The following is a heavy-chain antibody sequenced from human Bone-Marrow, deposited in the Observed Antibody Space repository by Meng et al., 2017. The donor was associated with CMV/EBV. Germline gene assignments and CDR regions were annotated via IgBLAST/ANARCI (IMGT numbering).Heavy chain of an antibody. D-gene: IGHD2-8*02. CDR2: IYSGGST. V-gene: IGHV3-66*01. CDR1: GFSVSYNY. J-gene: IGHJ4*02. Sequence: GESLKISCAASGFSVSYNYMNWVRQAPGKGLEWVSVIYSGGSTNYADSVKGRFTISRDISKNTLYLQMNSLRAEDTAVYYCAKDARRYCAGSSCSDFDSWGQGTLVTVSS. CDR3: AKDARRYCAGSSCSDFDS.